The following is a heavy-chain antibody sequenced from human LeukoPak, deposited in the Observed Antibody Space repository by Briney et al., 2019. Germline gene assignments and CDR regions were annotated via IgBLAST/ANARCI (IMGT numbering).Heavy chain of an antibody. CDR2: ISYDGSNK. J-gene: IGHJ4*02. D-gene: IGHD3-9*01. CDR3: AKDGWEYDILTGYFDY. V-gene: IGHV3-30*18. Sequence: GGSLRLSCADSGYTFSSYGMHWVRQAPGKGLERVAVISYDGSNKYYADSVKGRFTISRDNSKNTLYLQMNSLRAEDTAVYYCAKDGWEYDILTGYFDYWGQGTLVTVSS. CDR1: GYTFSSYG.